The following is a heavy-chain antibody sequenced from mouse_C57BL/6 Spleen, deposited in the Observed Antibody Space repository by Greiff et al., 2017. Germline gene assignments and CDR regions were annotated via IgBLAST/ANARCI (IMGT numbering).Heavy chain of an antibody. V-gene: IGHV1-82*01. J-gene: IGHJ2*01. CDR1: GYAFSSSW. CDR3: ARSKPFDY. D-gene: IGHD2-5*01. Sequence: VKLQESGPELVKPGASVKISCKASGYAFSSSWMNWVKQRPGKGLEWIGRIYPGDGDTNYNGKFKGKATLTADKSSSTAYMQLSSLTSEDSAVYFCARSKPFDYWGQGTTLTVSS. CDR2: IYPGDGDT.